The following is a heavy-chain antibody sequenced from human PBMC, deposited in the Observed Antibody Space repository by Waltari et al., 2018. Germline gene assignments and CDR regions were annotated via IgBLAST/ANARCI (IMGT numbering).Heavy chain of an antibody. CDR3: ARGGCSSTSCYTEGGWFEP. CDR2: INPSGGST. D-gene: IGHD2-2*02. V-gene: IGHV1-46*01. J-gene: IGHJ5*01. CDR1: GYTFTSYY. Sequence: QVQLVQSGAEVKKPGASVKVSCKASGYTFTSYYMHCVRQAPGQALEWMGIINPSGGSTSYAQKFRGRVTMTRDTSTSRVNIELSSLRTEDTAGYYCARGGCSSTSCYTEGGWFEPWGQGALVTVSS.